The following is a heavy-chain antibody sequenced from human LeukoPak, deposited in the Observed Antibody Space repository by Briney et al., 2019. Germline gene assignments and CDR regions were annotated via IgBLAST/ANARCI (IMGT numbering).Heavy chain of an antibody. J-gene: IGHJ4*02. V-gene: IGHV4-4*07. CDR2: IYTSGST. CDR1: GGSISSYY. Sequence: PSETLSLTCTVSGGSISSYYWSWIRQPAGKGLEWIGRIYTSGSTNYNPSLKSRVTMSVDTSKIQFSLKLSSVTAADTAVYYCARLALQEVGATQTYYLDYWGQGTLVTVSS. D-gene: IGHD1-26*01. CDR3: ARLALQEVGATQTYYLDY.